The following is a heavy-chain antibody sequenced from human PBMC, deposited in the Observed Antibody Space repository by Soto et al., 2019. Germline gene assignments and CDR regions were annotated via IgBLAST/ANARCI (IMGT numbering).Heavy chain of an antibody. CDR1: GESISSGGYY. CDR3: ARYNAASGTYYFDF. J-gene: IGHJ4*02. CDR2: IYDTESA. D-gene: IGHD6-13*01. V-gene: IGHV4-31*03. Sequence: PSETLSLTCSVSGESISSGGYYWSWIRHLPGKGLEWIGYIYDTESANYNPSLKSRVTISVDISKSQFSLRLTSVTAADTAVYYCARYNAASGTYYFDFWGQGALVTVSS.